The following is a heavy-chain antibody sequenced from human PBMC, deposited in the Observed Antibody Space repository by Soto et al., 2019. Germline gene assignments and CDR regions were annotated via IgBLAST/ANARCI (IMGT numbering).Heavy chain of an antibody. CDR1: GYTFTSYG. D-gene: IGHD3-9*01. V-gene: IGHV1-18*01. J-gene: IGHJ6*02. CDR3: ATDQHRRYFDWLLCGMDV. Sequence: GASVKVSCKASGYTFTSYGISWVRQAPGQGLGWMGWISAYNGNTNCAQKLQGRVTMTTDTSTSTAYMALWSLRSDETAVYYCATDQHRRYFDWLLCGMDVWGRGTTVTVSS. CDR2: ISAYNGNT.